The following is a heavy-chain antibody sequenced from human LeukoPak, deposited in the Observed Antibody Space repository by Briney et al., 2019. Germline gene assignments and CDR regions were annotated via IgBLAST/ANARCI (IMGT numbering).Heavy chain of an antibody. CDR2: ISYSGST. J-gene: IGHJ6*03. Sequence: SETLSLTCTVSDGSISSSSYYWGWIRQPPGKGLEWIGSISYSGSTYYNPSLKSRVTISVDTSKNQFSLKLSSVTAADTAVYCCARDVRYYYYMDVWGKGTTVTVSS. V-gene: IGHV4-39*02. D-gene: IGHD3-10*01. CDR1: DGSISSSSYY. CDR3: ARDVRYYYYMDV.